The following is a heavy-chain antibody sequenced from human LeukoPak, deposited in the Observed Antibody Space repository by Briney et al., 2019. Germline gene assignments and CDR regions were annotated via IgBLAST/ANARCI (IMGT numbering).Heavy chain of an antibody. CDR3: ARESLTWLQSRTSWFDP. CDR2: IYYSGST. V-gene: IGHV4-59*12. Sequence: KASETLSLTCTVSGGSISSYYWSWIRQPPGKGLEWIGYIYYSGSTTYNPSLKSRVTISVDSSKNQFSLRLSSVTAADTAVYYCARESLTWLQSRTSWFDPWGQGTLVTVSS. D-gene: IGHD5-24*01. J-gene: IGHJ5*02. CDR1: GGSISSYY.